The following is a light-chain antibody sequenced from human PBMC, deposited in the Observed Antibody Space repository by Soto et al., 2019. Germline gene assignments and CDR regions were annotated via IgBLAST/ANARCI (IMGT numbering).Light chain of an antibody. CDR1: QSINNW. V-gene: IGKV1-5*03. CDR3: QQYNSYSPT. Sequence: DIQMTQSPSTLSASVGDRVNITCRASQSINNWLAWYQQNPGKAPKLLIHTASTLEGGVPSRFSGSASGTEFTLPIDSLQPDDFATYYCQQYNSYSPTFGQGTKVEVK. CDR2: TAS. J-gene: IGKJ1*01.